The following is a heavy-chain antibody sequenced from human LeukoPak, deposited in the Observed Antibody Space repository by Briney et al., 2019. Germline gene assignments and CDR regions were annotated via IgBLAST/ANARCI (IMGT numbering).Heavy chain of an antibody. CDR3: ARAREAAILGLNY. Sequence: SVKVSCKASGGTFSSYTISWVRQAPGQGLEWMGSIIPILGIANYAQKFQGRVTITADKSTSTADMEMSSLRSEDTAVYYCARAREAAILGLNYWGQGTLVTVSS. V-gene: IGHV1-69*02. D-gene: IGHD2-2*02. CDR1: GGTFSSYT. J-gene: IGHJ4*02. CDR2: IIPILGIA.